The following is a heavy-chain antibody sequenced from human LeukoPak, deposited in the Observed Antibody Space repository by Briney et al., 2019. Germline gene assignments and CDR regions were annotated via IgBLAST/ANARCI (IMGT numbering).Heavy chain of an antibody. CDR2: IYYSGST. CDR1: GGSISSGGYY. D-gene: IGHD1-14*01. Sequence: SETLSLACTVSGGSISSGGYYWSWIRQHPGKGLEWIGYIYYSGSTYYNPSLKSRVTISVDTSKNQFSLKLSSVTAADTAVYYCAREKSMDPTIGYWGQGTLVTVSS. V-gene: IGHV4-31*03. J-gene: IGHJ4*02. CDR3: AREKSMDPTIGY.